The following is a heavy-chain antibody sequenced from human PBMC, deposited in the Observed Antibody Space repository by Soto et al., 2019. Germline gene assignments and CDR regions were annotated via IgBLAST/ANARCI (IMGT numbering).Heavy chain of an antibody. Sequence: PEASRSLARAASGFTFSSYSMNWVRQAPGKGREWVSYISSSSSTIYYADSVKGRFTISRDNAKNSLYLQMHSLRAEDTAVCYCACGETWLQWTHYFDYWGQGALVSIPS. CDR2: ISSSSSTI. V-gene: IGHV3-48*04. D-gene: IGHD5-12*01. CDR1: GFTFSSYS. CDR3: ACGETWLQWTHYFDY. J-gene: IGHJ4*02.